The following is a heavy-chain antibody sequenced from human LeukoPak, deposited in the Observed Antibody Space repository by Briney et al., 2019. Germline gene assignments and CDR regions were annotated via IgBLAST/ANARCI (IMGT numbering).Heavy chain of an antibody. J-gene: IGHJ4*02. CDR1: GYIFTGYY. CDR2: INPNSGGT. Sequence: ASVKVSCRASGYIFTGYYMHWVRQAPGQGLEWMGWINPNSGGTNYAQKFQGRVTMTRDTSISTAYMELSRLRSDDTAVYYCAPTYYDFWSGYYNWGQGTLVTVSS. V-gene: IGHV1-2*02. D-gene: IGHD3-3*01. CDR3: APTYYDFWSGYYN.